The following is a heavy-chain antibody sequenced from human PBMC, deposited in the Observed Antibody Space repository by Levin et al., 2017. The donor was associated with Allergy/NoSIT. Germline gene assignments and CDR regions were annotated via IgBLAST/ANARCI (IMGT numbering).Heavy chain of an antibody. CDR2: IKSKTDGGTT. Sequence: SCAASGFTFINAWMTWVRQAPGKGLEWVGRIKSKTDGGTTDYAAPVKGRFTISRDDSENTLYLQMNSLKTEDTAVYYCATQCSGGSCYQYWGQGTLVTVSS. J-gene: IGHJ4*02. CDR3: ATQCSGGSCYQY. CDR1: GFTFINAW. V-gene: IGHV3-15*01. D-gene: IGHD2-15*01.